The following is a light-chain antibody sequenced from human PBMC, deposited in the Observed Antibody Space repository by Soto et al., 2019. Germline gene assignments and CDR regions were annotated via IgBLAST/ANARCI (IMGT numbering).Light chain of an antibody. CDR2: KAS. Sequence: DIQMTQSPSTLSGSVGDRVTITCRASQTISSWLAWYQQKPGKAPKLLIYKASTLKSGVPSRFSGSGSGTEFTLTISSLQPDDFATYSCQHYNSYSGAFGQGTKVDIK. V-gene: IGKV1-5*03. CDR1: QTISSW. CDR3: QHYNSYSGA. J-gene: IGKJ1*01.